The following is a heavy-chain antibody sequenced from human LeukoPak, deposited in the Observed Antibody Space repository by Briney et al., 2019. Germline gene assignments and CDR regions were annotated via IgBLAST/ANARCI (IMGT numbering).Heavy chain of an antibody. J-gene: IGHJ4*02. CDR3: ARANYFDSSAFYFDY. CDR1: GGSFSGYY. Sequence: SETLSLTCAVYGGSFSGYYWSWIRQPPGKGLEWIGEINHSGSTNYNPSLKSRVTISVDTSKNQFSLKLSSVTAADTAVYYCARANYFDSSAFYFDYWGQGTLVTVSS. V-gene: IGHV4-34*01. CDR2: INHSGST. D-gene: IGHD3-22*01.